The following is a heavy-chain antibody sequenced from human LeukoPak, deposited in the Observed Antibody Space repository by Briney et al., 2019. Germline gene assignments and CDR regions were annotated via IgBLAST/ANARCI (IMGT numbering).Heavy chain of an antibody. CDR3: ARVNVLLRCCGLNGWFDP. CDR1: GYTFTSYG. V-gene: IGHV1-18*01. D-gene: IGHD4-17*01. Sequence: GASVKLSCKASGYTFTSYGISWVRQAPGQGLEWMGWISAYNGNTNYAQKLQGRVTMTTDTSTSTAYMELRSLRSDDTAVYYCARVNVLLRCCGLNGWFDPWGQGTLVTV. CDR2: ISAYNGNT. J-gene: IGHJ5*02.